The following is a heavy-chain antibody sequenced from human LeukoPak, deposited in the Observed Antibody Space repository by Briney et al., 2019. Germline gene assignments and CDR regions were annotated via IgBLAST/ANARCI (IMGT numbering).Heavy chain of an antibody. CDR2: IYYSGST. CDR1: GGSISSYY. J-gene: IGHJ6*02. CDR3: ARAGLEDDYYGMDV. Sequence: SETLSLTCTVSGGSISSYYWSWIRQPPGKGLEWIGYIYYSGSTNYNPSLKSRVTISVDTSKNQSSLKLSSVTAADTAVYYCARAGLEDDYYGMDVWGQGTTVTVSS. V-gene: IGHV4-59*01.